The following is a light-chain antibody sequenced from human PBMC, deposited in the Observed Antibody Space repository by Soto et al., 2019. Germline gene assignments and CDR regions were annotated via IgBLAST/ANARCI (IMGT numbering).Light chain of an antibody. CDR1: HSISSY. Sequence: DIQMTQSPSSLSASVGDRVTITCRASHSISSYLNWYQQKPGKAPKLLIYAASSLQSGAPSRFSVSGSGTDFTITVSRLQPEDFATYYCQHSYSTPLSFGGGTKVEI. CDR3: QHSYSTPLS. CDR2: AAS. J-gene: IGKJ4*01. V-gene: IGKV1-39*01.